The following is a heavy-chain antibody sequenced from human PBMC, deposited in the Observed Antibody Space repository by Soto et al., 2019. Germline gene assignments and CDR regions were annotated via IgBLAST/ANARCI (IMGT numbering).Heavy chain of an antibody. CDR3: ARDLSGGYPDYSYYGMDV. D-gene: IGHD1-26*01. Sequence: ASVKVSCKASGYSFTGYYIHWVRQAPGQGLEWMGWINPNTGGTKYAQKFQGRVTMTRDTSISTAYMELSRLRSDDTAVYYCARDLSGGYPDYSYYGMDVWGQGTTVTVSS. CDR1: GYSFTGYY. J-gene: IGHJ6*02. CDR2: INPNTGGT. V-gene: IGHV1-2*02.